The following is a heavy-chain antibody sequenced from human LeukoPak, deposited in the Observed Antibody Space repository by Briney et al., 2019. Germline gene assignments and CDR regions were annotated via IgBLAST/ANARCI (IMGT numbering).Heavy chain of an antibody. V-gene: IGHV1-18*04. CDR1: GYTFTSYY. D-gene: IGHD1-7*01. Sequence: ASVKVSCKASGYTFTSYYMHWVRQAPGQGLEWMGWISAYNGNTNYAQKLQGRVTMTTDTSTSTAYMELRSLRSDDTAVYYCARRELYYYYYMDVWGKGTTVTVSS. CDR3: ARRELYYYYYMDV. J-gene: IGHJ6*03. CDR2: ISAYNGNT.